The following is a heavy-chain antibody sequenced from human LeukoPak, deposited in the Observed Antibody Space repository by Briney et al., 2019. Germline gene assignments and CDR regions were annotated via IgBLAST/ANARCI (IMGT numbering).Heavy chain of an antibody. CDR1: GITFSSYS. CDR3: AREHGNYLRH. V-gene: IGHV3-48*01. CDR2: ISTSGSTL. D-gene: IGHD1-7*01. Sequence: GGSLRLSCAASGITFSSYSMTWVRQAPGKGLEWVSYISTSGSTLHYADSVKGRFTVSRDNANNSLYLQMNSLRAVDTAVYYCAREHGNYLRHWGQGTLVTVSS. J-gene: IGHJ4*02.